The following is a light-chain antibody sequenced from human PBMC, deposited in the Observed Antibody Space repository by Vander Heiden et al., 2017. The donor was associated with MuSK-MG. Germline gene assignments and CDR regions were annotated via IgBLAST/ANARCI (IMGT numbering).Light chain of an antibody. CDR3: QQDNSDPRT. Sequence: DLQLTQSPSTLSASVGDRVTITCRASQSISSWLAWYQQKPGKAPKLLIYDASSLESGVPSRFSGSGSGTEFTLTISILQPDDFATYYCQQDNSDPRTFGQGTKVEIK. CDR1: QSISSW. CDR2: DAS. J-gene: IGKJ1*01. V-gene: IGKV1-5*01.